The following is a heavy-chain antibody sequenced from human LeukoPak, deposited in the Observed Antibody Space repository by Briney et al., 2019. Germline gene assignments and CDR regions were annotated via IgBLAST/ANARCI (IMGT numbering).Heavy chain of an antibody. V-gene: IGHV4-59*01. CDR3: ASMTYSYGRINWFDP. D-gene: IGHD5-18*01. Sequence: PSETLSLTCTVSGGSISSYYWSWIRQPPGKGLEWIGYIYYSGSTNYNPSLKSRVTISVDTSKNQFSLKLSSVTAADTAAYYCASMTYSYGRINWFDPWGQGTLVTVSS. J-gene: IGHJ5*02. CDR2: IYYSGST. CDR1: GGSISSYY.